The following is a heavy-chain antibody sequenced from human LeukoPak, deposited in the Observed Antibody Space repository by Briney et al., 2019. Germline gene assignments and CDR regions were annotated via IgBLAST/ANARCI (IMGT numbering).Heavy chain of an antibody. J-gene: IGHJ4*02. CDR2: ISPSSGAI. CDR3: ARDMGTSSWHAFDN. V-gene: IGHV3-48*01. CDR1: GFTFRTYY. D-gene: IGHD6-13*01. Sequence: GGSLRLSCAASGFTFRTYYMNWVRQPPGKGLEWVSYISPSSGAIHYADSVKGRFTISRDNAKNSLSLQMNSLRAEDTAVYYCARDMGTSSWHAFDNWGQGTLVTVSS.